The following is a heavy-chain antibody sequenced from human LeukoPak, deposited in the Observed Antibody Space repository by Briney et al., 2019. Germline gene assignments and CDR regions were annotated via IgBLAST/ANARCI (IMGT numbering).Heavy chain of an antibody. V-gene: IGHV1-69*04. CDR2: IIPILGIA. CDR1: GYTFTSYG. J-gene: IGHJ3*02. CDR3: ASQLDVATDAFDI. Sequence: ASVKVSCKASGYTFTSYGISWVRQAPGQGLEWMGRIIPILGIANYAQKFQGRVTITADKSTSTAYMELSSLRSEDTAVYYCASQLDVATDAFDIWGQGTMVTVSS. D-gene: IGHD3/OR15-3a*01.